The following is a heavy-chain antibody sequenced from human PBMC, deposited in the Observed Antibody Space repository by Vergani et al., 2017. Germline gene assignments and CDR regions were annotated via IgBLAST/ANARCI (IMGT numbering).Heavy chain of an antibody. V-gene: IGHV4-34*01. D-gene: IGHD3-10*01. CDR2: INHSGST. CDR3: ARRADYYGSGSHDY. Sequence: QVQLQQWGAGLLKPSETLSLTCAVSGGSFSGYYWSWIRQPPGKGLEWIGEINHSGSTNSNPSLKSRVTISVDTSKNQFSLKLSSVTAADTAVYYCARRADYYGSGSHDYWGQGTLVTVSS. J-gene: IGHJ4*02. CDR1: GGSFSGYY.